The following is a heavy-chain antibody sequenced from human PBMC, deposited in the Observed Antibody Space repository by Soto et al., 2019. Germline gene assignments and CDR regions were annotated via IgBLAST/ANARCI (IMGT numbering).Heavy chain of an antibody. D-gene: IGHD3-10*01. V-gene: IGHV1-69*01. CDR1: GGTFSSYA. Sequence: QVQLVQSGAEVKKPGSSVKVSCKASGGTFSSYAISWVRQAPGQGLEWMGGIIPIFGTANYAQKFQGRVTITADESTSTAYMEVSSLGSEETAVYCCARVGITMVRGTTYNWFDPWGQGTLVTVSS. CDR2: IIPIFGTA. CDR3: ARVGITMVRGTTYNWFDP. J-gene: IGHJ5*02.